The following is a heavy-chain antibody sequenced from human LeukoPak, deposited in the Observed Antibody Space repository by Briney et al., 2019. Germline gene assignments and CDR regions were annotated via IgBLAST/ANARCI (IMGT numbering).Heavy chain of an antibody. Sequence: SVKVSCKASGGTFSSYAISWVRQAPGQGLEWMGGIIPIFGTANYAQKFQGRVTITTDESASTAYMELSSLRSEDTAVYYCAKGKDIVVVPAAMPTWFDPWGQGTLVTVSS. CDR2: IIPIFGTA. CDR3: AKGKDIVVVPAAMPTWFDP. CDR1: GGTFSSYA. V-gene: IGHV1-69*05. D-gene: IGHD2-2*01. J-gene: IGHJ5*02.